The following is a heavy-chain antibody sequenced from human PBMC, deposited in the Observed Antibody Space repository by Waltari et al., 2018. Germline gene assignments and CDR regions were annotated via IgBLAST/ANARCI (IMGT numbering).Heavy chain of an antibody. CDR3: ARGYGDLPFDN. Sequence: EVQLVESGGGLVQPGGALRLSCAASGFTFSSYWMSWVRQAPGKWPGWWANITQEGSEKYYGDSVKGRVTISRDNAKNSLYLQMNSLSADDTAVYYCARGYGDLPFDNWSQGTLVTVSS. V-gene: IGHV3-7*01. CDR1: GFTFSSYW. CDR2: ITQEGSEK. J-gene: IGHJ4*02. D-gene: IGHD4-17*01.